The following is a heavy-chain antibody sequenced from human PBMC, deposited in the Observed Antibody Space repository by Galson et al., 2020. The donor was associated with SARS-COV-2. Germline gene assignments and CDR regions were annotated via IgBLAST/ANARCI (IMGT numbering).Heavy chain of an antibody. CDR3: ARAWFGEIFYLGWFDP. CDR2: IYHSGSA. D-gene: IGHD3-10*01. V-gene: IGHV4-38-2*01. Sequence: ASETLSLTCAVSGYSISSGYYWGWIRQSSGKGLEWIGNIYHSGSAFYNPSLKNRASISVDTFKNQFSLKLTSATPADTAFYYCARAWFGEIFYLGWFDPWGQGTLVTVSS. CDR1: GYSISSGYY. J-gene: IGHJ5*02.